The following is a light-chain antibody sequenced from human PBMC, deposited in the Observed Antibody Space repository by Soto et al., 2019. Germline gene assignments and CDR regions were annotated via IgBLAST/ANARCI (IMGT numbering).Light chain of an antibody. Sequence: EIVLTKSPATLSLSPGERATLSCRASQSFSSSLAWYQQNPGQAPRLLIYDPSNRATGIPARFSGSGSGTDFTLTISSLEPEDFAVYYCQQRSNWPLTFGGGTKVEIK. J-gene: IGKJ4*01. CDR2: DPS. CDR3: QQRSNWPLT. V-gene: IGKV3-11*01. CDR1: QSFSSS.